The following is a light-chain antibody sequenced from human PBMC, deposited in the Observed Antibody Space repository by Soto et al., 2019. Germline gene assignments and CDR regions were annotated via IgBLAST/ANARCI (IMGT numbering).Light chain of an antibody. CDR3: QHRSNWPPIT. CDR1: QSVFNY. J-gene: IGKJ5*01. CDR2: DAS. V-gene: IGKV3-11*01. Sequence: EIVLTQSPATLSLSPGERATLSCRASQSVFNYLGWYQQKPGQAPRLLIYDASNRATGIPARFSGSGSGTDFTLTISSLEPEDSAIYYCQHRSNWPPITFGQGTRLEIK.